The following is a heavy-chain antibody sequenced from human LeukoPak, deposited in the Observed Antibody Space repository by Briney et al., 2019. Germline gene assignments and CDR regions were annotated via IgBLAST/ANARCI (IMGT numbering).Heavy chain of an antibody. J-gene: IGHJ4*02. CDR2: ISSSSSYI. Sequence: GGSLRLSCAASGFTFSSYSMNWVRQAPGKGLEWVSSISSSSSYIYYADSVKGRFTISRDNAKNSLYLQMNSLRAEDTAVYYCARDWGYYYGSGPNRNLPDYWGQGTLVTVSS. CDR3: ARDWGYYYGSGPNRNLPDY. CDR1: GFTFSSYS. D-gene: IGHD3-10*01. V-gene: IGHV3-21*01.